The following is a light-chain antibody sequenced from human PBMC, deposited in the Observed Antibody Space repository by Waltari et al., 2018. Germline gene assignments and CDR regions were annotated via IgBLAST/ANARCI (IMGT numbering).Light chain of an antibody. Sequence: DIVMTQSPDSLAVSLGERVTINCKSSQSVLYSTTNKNYLAWYQQKPGQAPKLLISWASTRESGVPNRFSGSGSGTDFTLTMSGLQSEDVAVYYFQQHYSSPLTFGGGTKVEI. CDR1: QSVLYSTTNKNY. J-gene: IGKJ4*01. V-gene: IGKV4-1*01. CDR3: QQHYSSPLT. CDR2: WAS.